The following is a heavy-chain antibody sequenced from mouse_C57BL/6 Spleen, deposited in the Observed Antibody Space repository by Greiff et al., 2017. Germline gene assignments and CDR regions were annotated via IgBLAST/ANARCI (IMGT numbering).Heavy chain of an antibody. CDR3: AREYYYGSSLLAMDY. CDR1: GYTFTSYW. D-gene: IGHD1-1*01. Sequence: QVQLQQPGAELVKPGASVKLSCKASGYTFTSYWMHWVKQRPGQGLEWIGMIYPNSGSTNYNEKFKSKATLTVDKSSSTAYMQLSSLTSEDSAVYYCAREYYYGSSLLAMDYWGQGTSVTVSS. CDR2: IYPNSGST. V-gene: IGHV1-64*01. J-gene: IGHJ4*01.